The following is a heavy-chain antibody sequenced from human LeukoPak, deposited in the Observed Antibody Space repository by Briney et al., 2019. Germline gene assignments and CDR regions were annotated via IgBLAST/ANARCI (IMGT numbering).Heavy chain of an antibody. D-gene: IGHD6-13*01. CDR3: AVARLTAAGLFDY. J-gene: IGHJ4*02. CDR1: GFVLSVSG. V-gene: IGHV3-30*02. Sequence: GGSLRLSCAASGFVLSVSGMHWVRQAPGKGLEWVAFIRYDGGDKYYADSMKGRFTISRDISRNTVYLQVSSLRTEDTAVYYCAVARLTAAGLFDYWGQGTLVTVSS. CDR2: IRYDGGDK.